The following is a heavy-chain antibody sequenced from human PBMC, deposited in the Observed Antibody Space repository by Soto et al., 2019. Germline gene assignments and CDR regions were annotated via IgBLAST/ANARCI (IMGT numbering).Heavy chain of an antibody. D-gene: IGHD3-3*01. CDR3: ARGGGVGVAGSAAFDM. J-gene: IGHJ3*02. CDR2: INPATGAA. Sequence: QLHLVQSGAVVKKPGASVTVSCSASGYPVTAYYMHWVRQAPGRGIEWMGGINPATGAAKYTQTFAGRVTMTRDTSTSTVFMELSGLTSEDAAVFYCARGGGVGVAGSAAFDMWGQGTLVTVSS. CDR1: GYPVTAYY. V-gene: IGHV1-2*02.